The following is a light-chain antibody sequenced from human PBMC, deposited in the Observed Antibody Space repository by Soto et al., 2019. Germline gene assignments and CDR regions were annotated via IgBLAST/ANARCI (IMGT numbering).Light chain of an antibody. J-gene: IGKJ4*01. CDR1: QNVSSN. CDR3: QQRSNWPPVT. Sequence: EIVLTQSPGTLSLSPGERATLSCRASQNVSSNLLVWYQQHPGQAPRLLIYDASNRATGIPARFSGSGSGTDFTLTISSLEPEDFGVYYGQQRSNWPPVTFGGGTKVDI. CDR2: DAS. V-gene: IGKV3-11*01.